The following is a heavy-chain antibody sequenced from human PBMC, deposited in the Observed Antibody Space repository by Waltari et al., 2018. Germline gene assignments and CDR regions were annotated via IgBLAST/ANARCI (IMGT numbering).Heavy chain of an antibody. CDR1: GYSISSSTPYYW. Sequence: VQLVQPVAEVKKPGESLTTSCEGSGYSISSSTPYYWINWVRPTPGKGLEWMGRIDLGDSYINYNPSFQGHVSISGDKSLSTAYLQWSSLRASDTAMYYCATYPPDYYDTRAYVGAFDIWGQGTMVTVSS. D-gene: IGHD3-22*01. V-gene: IGHV5-10-1*03. CDR3: ATYPPDYYDTRAYVGAFDI. J-gene: IGHJ3*02. CDR2: IDLGDSYI.